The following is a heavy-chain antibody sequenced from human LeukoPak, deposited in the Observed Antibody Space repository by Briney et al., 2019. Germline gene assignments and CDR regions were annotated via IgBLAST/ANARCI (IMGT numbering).Heavy chain of an antibody. D-gene: IGHD6-13*01. CDR3: AGDGYRTTWYYY. V-gene: IGHV4-4*07. CDR2: IYTNGRT. J-gene: IGHJ4*02. Sequence: SETLSLTCTVSGGSISSYYWSWIRQPAGKGLEWIGHIYTNGRTDYNPSLKSRVTISVDKAKNQFSLKLTSVTTAGTAVYYCAGDGYRTTWYYYWGQGTPVTVSS. CDR1: GGSISSYY.